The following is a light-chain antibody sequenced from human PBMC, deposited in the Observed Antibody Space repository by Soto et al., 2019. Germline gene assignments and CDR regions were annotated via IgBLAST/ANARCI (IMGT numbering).Light chain of an antibody. CDR3: SSFTSRFTFV. CDR1: RSDVGAYNY. CDR2: EVT. V-gene: IGLV2-14*01. J-gene: IGLJ1*01. Sequence: QPVLTQPASVSASPGQSIAISCTGTRSDVGAYNYVSWYQQHPGKAPKLMISEVTNRPSGVSDRFSGSKSGNTASLTISGLQAEDEADYYCSSFTSRFTFVFGTGTELTVL.